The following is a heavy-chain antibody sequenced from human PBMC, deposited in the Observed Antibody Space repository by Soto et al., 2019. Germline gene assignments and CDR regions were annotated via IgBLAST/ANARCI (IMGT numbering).Heavy chain of an antibody. Sequence: PGGSLRLSCAASGFTFSTYAMSWVRQAPGKGLEWVSSIGGSGEKTYYADSVKGRVTVSRDNSKDTAYLQMNSLRAEDTAVYYCAKDHRDGSGWKYFDSWGQGTLVTVSS. D-gene: IGHD6-19*01. V-gene: IGHV3-23*01. CDR1: GFTFSTYA. J-gene: IGHJ4*02. CDR2: IGGSGEKT. CDR3: AKDHRDGSGWKYFDS.